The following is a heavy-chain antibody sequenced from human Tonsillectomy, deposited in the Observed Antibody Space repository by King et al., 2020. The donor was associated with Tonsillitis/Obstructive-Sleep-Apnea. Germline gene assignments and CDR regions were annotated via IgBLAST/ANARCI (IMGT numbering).Heavy chain of an antibody. CDR2: IDWDDDK. CDR3: ARIIVGIVGAPESLDAFDI. D-gene: IGHD1-26*01. J-gene: IGHJ3*02. CDR1: GFSLSTGGMC. Sequence: VTLKESGPALVKPTQTLTLTCTFSGFSLSTGGMCVSWIRQAPGKALEWLARIDWDDDKYYSTSLKTRLTISKDTSKNQVVLTMTNMDPVDTATYYCARIIVGIVGAPESLDAFDIWGQGTMVTVSS. V-gene: IGHV2-70*11.